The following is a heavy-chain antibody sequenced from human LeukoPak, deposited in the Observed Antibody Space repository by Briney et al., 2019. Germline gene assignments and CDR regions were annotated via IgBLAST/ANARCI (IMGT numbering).Heavy chain of an antibody. CDR3: AREQDFQH. Sequence: GGSLRLSCAASGFTFSIYEMNWVRLAPGKGLEWVSYISSSGSTMHYADSVKGRFTISRDNAKNSLYLHMNSLRAEDTAVYYCAREQDFQHWGQGTLVTVYS. V-gene: IGHV3-48*03. CDR1: GFTFSIYE. CDR2: ISSSGSTM. J-gene: IGHJ1*01.